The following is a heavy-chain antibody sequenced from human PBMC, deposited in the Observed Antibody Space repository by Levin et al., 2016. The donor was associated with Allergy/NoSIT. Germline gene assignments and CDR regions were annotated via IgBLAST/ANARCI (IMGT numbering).Heavy chain of an antibody. Sequence: VRQAPGKGLEWVSYISSSSSTIYYADSVKGRFTISRDNAKNSLYLQMNSLRAEDTAVYYCTRYNSGYYWGQGTLVTVSS. CDR2: ISSSSSTI. V-gene: IGHV3-48*01. CDR3: TRYNSGYY. J-gene: IGHJ4*02. D-gene: IGHD3-22*01.